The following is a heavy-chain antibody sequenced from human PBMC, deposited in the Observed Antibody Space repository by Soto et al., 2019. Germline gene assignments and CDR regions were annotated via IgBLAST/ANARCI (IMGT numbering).Heavy chain of an antibody. CDR1: GFTFSSYA. CDR3: AKDQVAAADNYYYYGMDV. D-gene: IGHD6-13*01. CDR2: ISGSGGST. J-gene: IGHJ6*02. Sequence: GGSLSLSFEASGFTFSSYAMSWVRQAPGKGLEWVSAISGSGGSTYYADSVKGRFTISRDNSKNTLYLQMNSLRAEDTAVYYCAKDQVAAADNYYYYGMDVWGQGTTVTVSS. V-gene: IGHV3-23*01.